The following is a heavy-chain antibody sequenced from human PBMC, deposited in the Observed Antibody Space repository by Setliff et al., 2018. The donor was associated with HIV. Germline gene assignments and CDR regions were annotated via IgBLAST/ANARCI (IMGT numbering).Heavy chain of an antibody. CDR2: IKSKTDGGTT. J-gene: IGHJ5*02. CDR3: TTDPMVRGVITPHWFDP. CDR1: GFTFSNAW. Sequence: PGGSLRLSCAASGFTFSNAWMSWVRQAPGKGLEWVGRIKSKTDGGTTDYAAPVKGRFTISRDDSKNTLYLQMDSLKTEDTAVYYCTTDPMVRGVITPHWFDPWGQGTLVTVSS. D-gene: IGHD3-10*01. V-gene: IGHV3-15*01.